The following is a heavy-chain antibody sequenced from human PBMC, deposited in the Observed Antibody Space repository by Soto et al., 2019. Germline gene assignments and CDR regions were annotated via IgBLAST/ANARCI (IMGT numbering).Heavy chain of an antibody. Sequence: GGSLRLSCAASGFTFSSYSMNWVRQAPGKGLEWVSYISSSSSTIYYADSVKGRFTISRDNAKNSLYLQMNSLRAEDTAVYYCARDVPYCSSTSCYGDYWGQGTLVTVSS. J-gene: IGHJ4*02. D-gene: IGHD2-2*01. CDR2: ISSSSSTI. CDR1: GFTFSSYS. CDR3: ARDVPYCSSTSCYGDY. V-gene: IGHV3-48*01.